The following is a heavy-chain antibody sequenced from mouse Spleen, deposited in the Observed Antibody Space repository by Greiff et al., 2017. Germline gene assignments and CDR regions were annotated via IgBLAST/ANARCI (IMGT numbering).Heavy chain of an antibody. CDR1: GYTFTGYW. CDR2: ILPGSGST. D-gene: IGHD3-3*01. Sequence: VMLVESGAELMKPGASVKLSCKATGYTFTGYWIEWVKQRPGHGLEWIGEILPGSGSTNYNEKFKGKATFTADTSSNTAYMQLSSLTTEDSAIYYCARGGTRFAYWGQGTLVTVSA. CDR3: ARGGTRFAY. J-gene: IGHJ3*01. V-gene: IGHV1-9*01.